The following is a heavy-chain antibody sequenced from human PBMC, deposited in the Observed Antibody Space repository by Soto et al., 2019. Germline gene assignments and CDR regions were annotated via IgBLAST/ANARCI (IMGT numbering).Heavy chain of an antibody. CDR2: INVYNGNT. CDR3: ARGVGSGSYYNQYNWFDP. J-gene: IGHJ5*02. D-gene: IGHD3-10*01. V-gene: IGHV1-18*01. Sequence: ASVKVSCKASGYTFTNYGISWVRQAPGEGLEWMGWINVYNGNTKYAQKVQGRVTMTTDTSTSTAYIELRSLRSDDTAVYYCARGVGSGSYYNQYNWFDPWGQGTLVTVSS. CDR1: GYTFTNYG.